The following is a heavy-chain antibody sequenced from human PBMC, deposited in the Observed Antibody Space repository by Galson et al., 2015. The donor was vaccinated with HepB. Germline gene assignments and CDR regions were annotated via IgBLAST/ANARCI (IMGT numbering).Heavy chain of an antibody. CDR1: GFTFSSYG. CDR3: AKDLVTMIVVAPLE. CDR2: ISYDGSNK. Sequence: SLRLSCAASGFTFSSYGMHWVRQAPGKGLEWVAVISYDGSNKYYADSVKGRFTISRDNSKNTLYLQMNSLRAEDTAVYYCAKDLVTMIVVAPLEWGQGTLVTVSS. J-gene: IGHJ4*02. V-gene: IGHV3-30*18. D-gene: IGHD3-22*01.